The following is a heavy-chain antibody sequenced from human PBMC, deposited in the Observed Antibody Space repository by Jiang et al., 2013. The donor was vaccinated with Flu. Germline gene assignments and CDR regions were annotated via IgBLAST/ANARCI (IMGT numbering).Heavy chain of an antibody. CDR2: MNPNSGNT. CDR3: ARGFGPATASNWFDP. J-gene: IGHJ5*02. Sequence: GAEVKKPGASVKVSCKASGYTFTSYDINWVRQATGQGLEWMGWMNPNSGNTGYAQKFQGRVTMTRNTSISTAYMELSSLRSEDTAVYYCARGFGPATASNWFDPWGQGNPWSTVSS. V-gene: IGHV1-8*01. D-gene: IGHD2-2*01. CDR1: GYTFTSYD.